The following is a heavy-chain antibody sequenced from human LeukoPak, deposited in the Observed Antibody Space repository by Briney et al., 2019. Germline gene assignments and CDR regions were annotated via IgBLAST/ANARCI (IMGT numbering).Heavy chain of an antibody. CDR3: ARDICSGGSCGYGMDV. D-gene: IGHD2-15*01. Sequence: ASVKVSCKASGYTFTSYGISWVRQAPGQGLEWMGWISAYNGNTNYAQKLQGRVTMTTDTSTSTAYTELRSLRSDDTAVYYCARDICSGGSCGYGMDVWGQGTTVTVSS. CDR2: ISAYNGNT. V-gene: IGHV1-18*01. CDR1: GYTFTSYG. J-gene: IGHJ6*02.